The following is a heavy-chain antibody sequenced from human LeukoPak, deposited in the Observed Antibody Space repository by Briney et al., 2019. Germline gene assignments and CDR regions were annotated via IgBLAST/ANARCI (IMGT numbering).Heavy chain of an antibody. CDR1: GYTFTSYY. J-gene: IGHJ6*02. CDR3: ARECGYYGSGSPIYYYYGMDV. Sequence: ASVKVSCKASGYTFTSYYMHWVRQAPGQGLEWMGIINPSGGSTSYAQKFQGRVTMTRDTSTSTVYMELSSLRSEDTAVYYCARECGYYGSGSPIYYYYGMDVWGQGTTVTVSS. D-gene: IGHD3-10*01. V-gene: IGHV1-46*01. CDR2: INPSGGST.